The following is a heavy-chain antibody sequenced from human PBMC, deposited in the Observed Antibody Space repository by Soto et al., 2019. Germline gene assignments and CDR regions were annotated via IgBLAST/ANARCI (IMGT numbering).Heavy chain of an antibody. D-gene: IGHD2-8*02. CDR3: AGRDGRWLNYWSED. V-gene: IGHV3-23*01. J-gene: IGHJ4*02. Sequence: GGSLILSCAASGVTFRNYAMSWVRQAPGKGLEWVSSISGGGDSTYYADSVKGRFTISRDNSKNTLYLQLNTLRTEDTAVYYCAGRDGRWLNYWSEDWGQGTRVT. CDR1: GVTFRNYA. CDR2: ISGGGDST.